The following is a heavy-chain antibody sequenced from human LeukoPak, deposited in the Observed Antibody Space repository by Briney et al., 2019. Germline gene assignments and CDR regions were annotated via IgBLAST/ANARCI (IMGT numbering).Heavy chain of an antibody. CDR2: ISGSGGST. D-gene: IGHD3-16*02. Sequence: GGSLRLSCAASGFTFSSYAMSWVRQAPGKGLEWVSAISGSGGSTYYADSVKGRFTISRDNSKNTLYLQMNSLRAEDTAVYYCAKDPPWDDYVWGSYPGDYWGQGTLVTVSS. CDR3: AKDPPWDDYVWGSYPGDY. CDR1: GFTFSSYA. V-gene: IGHV3-23*01. J-gene: IGHJ4*02.